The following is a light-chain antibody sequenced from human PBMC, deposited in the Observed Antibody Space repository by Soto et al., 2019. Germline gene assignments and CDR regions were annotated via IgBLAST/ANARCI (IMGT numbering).Light chain of an antibody. CDR1: QDISNY. J-gene: IGKJ5*01. Sequence: DIQXTQSPSSLSASVGDRVTITCQASQDISNYLNWYQQKPGKAPKLLIYDASNLETGVPSRFSGSGSGTDFTFTISSLQPEDIATYYCQQYDNLPRSFGQGTRLEIK. CDR2: DAS. CDR3: QQYDNLPRS. V-gene: IGKV1-33*01.